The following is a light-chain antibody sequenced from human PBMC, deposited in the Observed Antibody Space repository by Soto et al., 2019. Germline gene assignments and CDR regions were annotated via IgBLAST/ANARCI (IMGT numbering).Light chain of an antibody. CDR1: QSVSSN. V-gene: IGKV3-15*01. J-gene: IGKJ2*01. CDR2: GAS. CDR3: QKYNNWPPFA. Sequence: EIVMTQSPATLSVSPGERATLSCRASQSVSSNLAWYQQKPGQAPRLLMYGASTRASGIPDRFSGSGSGTEFTLTISSLQSEDFAVYYCQKYNNWPPFAFGQGTKLEI.